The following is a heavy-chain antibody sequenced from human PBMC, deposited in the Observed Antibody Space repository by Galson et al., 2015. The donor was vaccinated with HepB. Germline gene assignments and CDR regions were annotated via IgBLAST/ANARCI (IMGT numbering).Heavy chain of an antibody. CDR3: ARWDSSSSDEYNWFDP. V-gene: IGHV1-18*01. CDR1: GYTFTSYG. Sequence: SVKVSCKASGYTFTSYGISWVRQAPGQGLEWMGWISAYNGNTNYAQKLQGRVTMTTDTSTSTAYMELRSLRSDDTAVYYCARWDSSSSDEYNWFDPWGQGTLVTVSS. CDR2: ISAYNGNT. J-gene: IGHJ5*02. D-gene: IGHD6-6*01.